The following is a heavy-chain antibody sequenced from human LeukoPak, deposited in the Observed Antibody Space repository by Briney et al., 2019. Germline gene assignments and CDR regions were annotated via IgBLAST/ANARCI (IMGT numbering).Heavy chain of an antibody. Sequence: PSETLSLTCTVSGGSISSGDYYWSWIRQPPGKGLEWIXXXXXXGSTYYNPSLKSRVTISVDTSKNQFSLKLSSVTAADTAVYCXXXXCXGXXYSRXXXXYYMDVWGKGTTVTVSS. CDR3: XXXCXGXXYSRXXXXYYMDV. J-gene: IGHJ6*03. V-gene: IGHV4-30-4*03. CDR1: GGSISSGDYY. D-gene: IGHD2-21*01. CDR2: XXXXGST.